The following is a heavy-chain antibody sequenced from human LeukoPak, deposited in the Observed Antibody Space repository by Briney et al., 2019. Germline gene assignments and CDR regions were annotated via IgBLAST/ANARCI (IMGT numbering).Heavy chain of an antibody. CDR2: ISGSGGST. J-gene: IGHJ4*02. V-gene: IGHV3-23*01. Sequence: GSLRLSCAASGFTFSSYAMSWVRQAPGKGLERVSAISGSGGSTYYADSVKGRFTISRDNSKNTLYLQMNSLRAEDTAVYYCALDYGDYVGYFDYWGQGTLVTVSS. CDR1: GFTFSSYA. D-gene: IGHD4-17*01. CDR3: ALDYGDYVGYFDY.